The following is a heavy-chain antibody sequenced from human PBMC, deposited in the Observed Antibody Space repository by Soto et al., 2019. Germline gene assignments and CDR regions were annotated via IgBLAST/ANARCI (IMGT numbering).Heavy chain of an antibody. CDR3: ATSNWFDP. J-gene: IGHJ5*02. Sequence: SETLPLTCTVSGGSINNYYWSWIRQPPGKGLEWIGYIYYSGSTNYNPSLRSRVTISVDTSKNQFSLKLSSVTAADTAVYYCATSNWFDPWGQGTLVTVSS. V-gene: IGHV4-59*08. CDR2: IYYSGST. CDR1: GGSINNYY.